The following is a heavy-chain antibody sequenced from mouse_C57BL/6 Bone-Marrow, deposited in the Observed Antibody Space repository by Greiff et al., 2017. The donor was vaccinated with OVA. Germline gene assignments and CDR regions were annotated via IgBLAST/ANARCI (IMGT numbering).Heavy chain of an antibody. CDR3: TSLRLYARDY. CDR2: ISLKSDNSAT. J-gene: IGHJ4*01. V-gene: IGHV6-3*01. CDR1: GFTFSNYW. Sequence: EVMLVESGGGLVQPGGSMKLSCVASGFTFSNYWMNWVRQSPEKGLEWVAPISLKSDNSATHYAESVKGRFTMTRDDSKSSDYLQMSNLRDEDTGIYYCTSLRLYARDYWGQGTSVTVSS. D-gene: IGHD3-2*02.